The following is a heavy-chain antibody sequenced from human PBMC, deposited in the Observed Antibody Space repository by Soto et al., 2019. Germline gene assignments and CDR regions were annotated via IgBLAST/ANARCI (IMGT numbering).Heavy chain of an antibody. Sequence: EALKISLKGSGYSFTSYWSSWVRQMPGKGLEGMGRIDPSDAYTNYSPSFQGHVPISADKSISTAYLQGSSLEASDTAMYYCSTRLVRSSWEAPDYYYGMDVWGQGTTVIVSS. CDR3: STRLVRSSWEAPDYYYGMDV. J-gene: IGHJ6*02. V-gene: IGHV5-10-1*01. CDR2: IDPSDAYT. D-gene: IGHD6-13*01. CDR1: GYSFTSYW.